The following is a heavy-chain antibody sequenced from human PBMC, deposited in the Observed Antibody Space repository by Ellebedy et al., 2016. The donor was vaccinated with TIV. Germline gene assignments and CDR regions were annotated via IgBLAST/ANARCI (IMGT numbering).Heavy chain of an antibody. CDR2: IKQDGSEK. Sequence: GESLKISCAAPGFTFSSYWMSWVRQAQGRGLEWVANIKQDGSEKYYVDSVKGRFTISRDNAKNSLYLQMNSLRAEDTAVYYCARVYDSSGYYYVYYYGMDVWGQGTTVTVSS. V-gene: IGHV3-7*01. CDR1: GFTFSSYW. J-gene: IGHJ6*02. D-gene: IGHD3-22*01. CDR3: ARVYDSSGYYYVYYYGMDV.